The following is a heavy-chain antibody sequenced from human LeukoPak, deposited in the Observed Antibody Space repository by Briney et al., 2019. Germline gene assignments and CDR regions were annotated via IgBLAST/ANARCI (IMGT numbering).Heavy chain of an antibody. Sequence: GGSLRLSCAASGFTFSDYYMSWIRQAPGKGLEWVSYIRSSGSTIYYADSVKGRFTISRDNAKNSLYLQMNSLRAEDTAVYYCARAPIVVVPAAIQSVTGTTIWGQGTLVTVSS. V-gene: IGHV3-11*04. CDR3: ARAPIVVVPAAIQSVTGTTI. CDR1: GFTFSDYY. CDR2: IRSSGSTI. J-gene: IGHJ4*02. D-gene: IGHD2-2*02.